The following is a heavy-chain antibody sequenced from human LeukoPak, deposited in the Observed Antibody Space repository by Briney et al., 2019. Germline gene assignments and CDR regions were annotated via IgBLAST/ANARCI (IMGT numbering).Heavy chain of an antibody. J-gene: IGHJ4*02. CDR2: IYYSGST. CDR1: GGSISSYY. D-gene: IGHD6-13*01. Sequence: SETLSLTCTVSGGSISSYYWSWIRQPPGKGLEWIGYIYYSGSTDYNPSLKSRVTISVDTSKTQFSLKLSSVTAADTAMYYCTRAGSRGFDYWGQGTLVTVSS. V-gene: IGHV4-59*01. CDR3: TRAGSRGFDY.